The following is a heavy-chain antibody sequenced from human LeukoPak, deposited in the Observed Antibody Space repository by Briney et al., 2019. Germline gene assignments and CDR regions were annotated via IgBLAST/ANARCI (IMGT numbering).Heavy chain of an antibody. CDR1: GFTFSSYD. CDR3: ARALDRYSSSWYSWYFDL. V-gene: IGHV3-13*01. CDR2: IGTAGDT. Sequence: GSLRLSCAASGFTFSSYDMHWVRQATGKGLEWVSAIGTAGDTYYPGSVKGRFTISRENAKNSLYLQMNSLRAGDTAVYYCARALDRYSSSWYSWYFDLWGRGTLVAVSS. J-gene: IGHJ2*01. D-gene: IGHD6-13*01.